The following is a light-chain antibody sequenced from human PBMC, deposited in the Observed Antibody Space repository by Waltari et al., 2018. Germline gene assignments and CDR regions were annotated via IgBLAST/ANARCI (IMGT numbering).Light chain of an antibody. J-gene: IGLJ2*01. CDR3: SSYTGSSALVV. Sequence: QSALTQPASVSGSPGQSITISCSGSTIDIGSYNYVSWYHQHPGKAPKLIIFDVNRRPSGVSNRFSGSKSGLTASLTISGLQAEDEAEYYCSSYTGSSALVVFGGGTKLSVL. CDR1: TIDIGSYNY. CDR2: DVN. V-gene: IGLV2-14*03.